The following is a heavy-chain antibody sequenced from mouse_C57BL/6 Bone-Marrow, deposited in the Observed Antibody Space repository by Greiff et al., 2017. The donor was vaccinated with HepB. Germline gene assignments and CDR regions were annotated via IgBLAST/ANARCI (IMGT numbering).Heavy chain of an antibody. CDR2: ISSGGDYI. V-gene: IGHV5-9-1*02. CDR3: TRDRMITTVVGYFDY. D-gene: IGHD1-1*01. J-gene: IGHJ2*01. CDR1: GFTFSSYA. Sequence: EVMLVESGEGLVKPGGSLKLSCAASGFTFSSYAMSWVRQTPEKRLEWVAYISSGGDYIYYADTVKGRFTISRDNARNTLYLQMSSLKSEDTAMYYCTRDRMITTVVGYFDYWGQGTTLTVSS.